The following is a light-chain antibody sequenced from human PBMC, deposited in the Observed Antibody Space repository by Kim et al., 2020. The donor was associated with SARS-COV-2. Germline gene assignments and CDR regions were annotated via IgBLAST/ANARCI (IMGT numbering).Light chain of an antibody. Sequence: GKTVTISCTRSSGSLDDNYVQWYQQRPGGVPTAVIYEDDQRPSGVSDRFSGSIDNSSNSASLTISGLKTEDEADYYCQSYKRSNVVFGGGTKLTVL. CDR1: SGSLDDNY. CDR3: QSYKRSNVV. CDR2: EDD. J-gene: IGLJ2*01. V-gene: IGLV6-57*03.